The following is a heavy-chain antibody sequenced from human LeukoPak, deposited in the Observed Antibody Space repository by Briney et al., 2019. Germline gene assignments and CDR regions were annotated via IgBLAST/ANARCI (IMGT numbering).Heavy chain of an antibody. CDR3: AKRGYYYDSSAYFYFDY. J-gene: IGHJ4*02. V-gene: IGHV3-23*01. CDR1: GFTFSGYA. Sequence: GGSLRLSCAASGFTFSGYAMTWVRQAPGKGLEWVSTISGNGGSTYYADSVKGRFTISRDNSKNTLYLQMNSLRAEDTVVYYWAKRGYYYDSSAYFYFDYWGQGTLVTVSS. CDR2: ISGNGGST. D-gene: IGHD3-22*01.